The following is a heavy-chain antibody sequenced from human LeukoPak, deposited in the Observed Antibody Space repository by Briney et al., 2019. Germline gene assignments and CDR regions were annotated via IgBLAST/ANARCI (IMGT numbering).Heavy chain of an antibody. Sequence: GGSLRLSCTASGFTFRNYAMHWVRQAPGKGLEWVADIFSEGSHKYYADSVKGRFTISRDDSKNTLYLEMNSPRPDDTALYYCARDDKARNYGSAFDIWGQGTMVTVSS. CDR3: ARDDKARNYGSAFDI. V-gene: IGHV3-30*04. J-gene: IGHJ3*02. D-gene: IGHD1-14*01. CDR2: IFSEGSHK. CDR1: GFTFRNYA.